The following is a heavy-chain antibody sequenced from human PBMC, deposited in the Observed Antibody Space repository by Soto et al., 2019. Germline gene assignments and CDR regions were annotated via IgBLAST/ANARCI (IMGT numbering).Heavy chain of an antibody. Sequence: ESLKISCKGSGYSFTNYWINWVRQMPGKGLEWMGRIDPDDSYTNYSPSFQGHVTISVDKSISTAYLQWSSLQASDTAIYYCARLPPPTYCSGSTCSGYWGQGTLVTVSS. J-gene: IGHJ4*02. CDR3: ARLPPPTYCSGSTCSGY. D-gene: IGHD2-15*01. V-gene: IGHV5-10-1*01. CDR1: GYSFTNYW. CDR2: IDPDDSYT.